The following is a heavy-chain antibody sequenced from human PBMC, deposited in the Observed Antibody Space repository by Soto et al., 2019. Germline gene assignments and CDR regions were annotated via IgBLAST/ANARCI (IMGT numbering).Heavy chain of an antibody. V-gene: IGHV3-21*01. Sequence: EVQLVESGGGLVKPGGSLRLSCADSGVTFSNYTMNWVRQAPGKGLEWVSSISRSSRNIYYADSLKGRFTISRDNAKNALYLQMNSLRAEDTAVYYCARDLQVAGTNPFYYYGMDVWGQGTTVTVSS. CDR1: GVTFSNYT. CDR3: ARDLQVAGTNPFYYYGMDV. D-gene: IGHD6-19*01. J-gene: IGHJ6*02. CDR2: ISRSSRNI.